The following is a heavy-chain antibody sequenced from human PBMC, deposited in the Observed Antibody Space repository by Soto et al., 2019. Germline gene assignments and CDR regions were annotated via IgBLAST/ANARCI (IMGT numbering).Heavy chain of an antibody. Sequence: SETLSLTCAVYGGSFSGYYWTWIRQPPGTGLEWIGEINHSGSTNYNPSLKSRVTISVDTSRNQFFLNLNSVTAADTAVYYCARDVGSSHGPGHPHYFDYWGQGTLVTVSS. CDR3: ARDVGSSHGPGHPHYFDY. D-gene: IGHD2-2*01. CDR1: GGSFSGYY. J-gene: IGHJ4*02. V-gene: IGHV4-34*01. CDR2: INHSGST.